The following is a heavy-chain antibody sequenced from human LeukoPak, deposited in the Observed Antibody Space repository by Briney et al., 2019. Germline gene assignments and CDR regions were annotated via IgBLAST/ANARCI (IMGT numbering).Heavy chain of an antibody. D-gene: IGHD5-24*01. CDR3: ARYDGHTLEY. V-gene: IGHV4-59*01. CDR2: IYYRGST. Sequence: SETLSPTCTVSGGSISSYYWSWIRQPPEKGLEWIGYIYYRGSTSYNPSLKSRVTISVDTSKNQFSLKLSSVTAADTAVYYCARYDGHTLEYWGQGTLVTVSS. J-gene: IGHJ4*02. CDR1: GGSISSYY.